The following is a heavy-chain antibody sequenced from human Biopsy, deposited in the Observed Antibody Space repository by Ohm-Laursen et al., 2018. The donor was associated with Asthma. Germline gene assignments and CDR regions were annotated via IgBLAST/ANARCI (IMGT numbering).Heavy chain of an antibody. V-gene: IGHV1-69*13. CDR1: GGTFNTYV. CDR3: ARKAGSCISRSCYSLDF. Sequence: SVTVSCKPLGGTFNTYVIGWVRQAPGQGLEWMGGINSVFGTTTYPQKFQDRVTITADDSTSTVFMELSSLRSEDTAVYYCARKAGSCISRSCYSLDFWGQGTLVTVSS. D-gene: IGHD2-15*01. CDR2: INSVFGTT. J-gene: IGHJ4*02.